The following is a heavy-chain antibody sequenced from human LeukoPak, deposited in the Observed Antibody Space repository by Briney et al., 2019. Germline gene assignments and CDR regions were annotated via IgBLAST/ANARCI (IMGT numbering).Heavy chain of an antibody. CDR1: GGSISSGDYY. CDR2: IYYSGST. D-gene: IGHD3-22*01. J-gene: IGHJ5*02. Sequence: SETLSLTCTVSGGSISSGDYYWRWIRQPPGKGLEWIGYIYYSGSTYYNPSLKSRVTISVDTSKNQFSLKLGSVTAPDTAVYYCARFPSYDSSGPWPWGQGTLVTVSS. V-gene: IGHV4-30-4*01. CDR3: ARFPSYDSSGPWP.